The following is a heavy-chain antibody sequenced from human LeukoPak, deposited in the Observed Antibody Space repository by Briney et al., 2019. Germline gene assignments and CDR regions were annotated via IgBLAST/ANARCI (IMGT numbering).Heavy chain of an antibody. CDR1: GFTFSSYA. V-gene: IGHV3-30-3*01. D-gene: IGHD4-23*01. J-gene: IGHJ4*02. CDR3: AREADYGGNPNFDY. Sequence: GGSLRLSCAASGFTFSSYAMHWVRQAPGKGLEWVAVISYDGSNKYYADSVKGRFTISRDNSKNTLYLQMNSLRAEDTAVYYCAREADYGGNPNFDYWGQGTLVTVSS. CDR2: ISYDGSNK.